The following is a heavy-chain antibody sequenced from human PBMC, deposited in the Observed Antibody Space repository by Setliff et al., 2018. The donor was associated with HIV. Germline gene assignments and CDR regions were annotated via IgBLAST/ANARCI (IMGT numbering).Heavy chain of an antibody. Sequence: GSLRLSCTVSGLTFGDYSMSWIRQPPGKGLEWIASLYYSGNTYYNPSLKSRVTILVDTSKNQFSLKVTSVTAADTAVYYCAGRDGYNRYYFDFWGQGTLVTVSS. V-gene: IGHV4-39*07. CDR3: AGRDGYNRYYFDF. J-gene: IGHJ4*02. CDR1: GLTFGDYS. D-gene: IGHD5-12*01. CDR2: LYYSGNT.